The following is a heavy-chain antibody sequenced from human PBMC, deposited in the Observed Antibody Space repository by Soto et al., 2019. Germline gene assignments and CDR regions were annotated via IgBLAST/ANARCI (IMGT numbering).Heavy chain of an antibody. V-gene: IGHV5-51*01. J-gene: IGHJ4*02. CDR2: IYPGDSDT. CDR1: GYSFTTYW. Sequence: GESLKISWKGSGYSFTTYWIGWVRQMPGKGLEWMGIIYPGDSDTKYSPSFQGQVTISVDKSSSTAYLQWSSLKASDTAMYYCARHDYSEVSFDYWGQGTLVTVSS. CDR3: ARHDYSEVSFDY. D-gene: IGHD4-4*01.